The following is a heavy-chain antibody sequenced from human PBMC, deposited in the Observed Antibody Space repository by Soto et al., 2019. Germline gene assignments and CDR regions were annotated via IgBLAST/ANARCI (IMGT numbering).Heavy chain of an antibody. CDR2: ISYDGSNT. CDR1: GFTFSSYG. Sequence: QVQPVESGGGVVQPGRSLRLSCAASGFTFSSYGMHWVRQAPGKGLEWVAIISYDGSNTYYADSVKGRFTISRDNSKNTLYLQMNSRRAEDTSVYYCAKEGGLSGSYYISSSYYFDYWGQGTLVTVSS. D-gene: IGHD1-26*01. V-gene: IGHV3-30*18. CDR3: AKEGGLSGSYYISSSYYFDY. J-gene: IGHJ4*02.